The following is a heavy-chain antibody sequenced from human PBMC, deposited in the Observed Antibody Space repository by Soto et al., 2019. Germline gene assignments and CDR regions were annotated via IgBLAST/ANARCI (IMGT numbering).Heavy chain of an antibody. CDR3: ARIKSGYSYGSIIDF. V-gene: IGHV4-59*01. D-gene: IGHD5-18*01. CDR1: GGSITNFH. J-gene: IGHJ4*02. Sequence: PSETLSLTCSVSGGSITNFHWSWIRQPPGKGMEWIGFVFYSWRTTYNPSLQSRVTISVDTSHNHFSLKLRSVTAADTATYYCARIKSGYSYGSIIDFWGQGKLVTVSS. CDR2: VFYSWRT.